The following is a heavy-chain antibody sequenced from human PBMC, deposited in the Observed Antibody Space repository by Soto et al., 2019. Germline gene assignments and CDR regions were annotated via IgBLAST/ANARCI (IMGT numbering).Heavy chain of an antibody. CDR3: ARDLAVMDV. CDR1: GFTFSSYG. CDR2: VWFDGTNK. Sequence: GGSLRLSCAASGFTFSSYGMHWVRQAPGKGLEWVAVVWFDGTNKYYADSVKGRFTIPRDNSKNTLYLQMNSLRVEDTAVYYCARDLAVMDVWGQGTTVTVSS. J-gene: IGHJ6*02. V-gene: IGHV3-33*01.